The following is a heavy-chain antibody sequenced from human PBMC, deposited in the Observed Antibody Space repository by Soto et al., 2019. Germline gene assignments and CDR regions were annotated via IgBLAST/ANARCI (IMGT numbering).Heavy chain of an antibody. CDR3: ARLYYDILTGYYMDFDY. V-gene: IGHV2-70*01. CDR2: IDWDDDK. J-gene: IGHJ4*02. Sequence: SGPTLVNPTQTLTLTCTFSGFSLSTSGMCVSWIRQPPGKALEWLALIDWDDDKYYSTSLKTRLTISKDTSKNQVVLTMTNMDPVDTATYYGARLYYDILTGYYMDFDYWGQGTLVTVSA. D-gene: IGHD3-9*01. CDR1: GFSLSTSGMC.